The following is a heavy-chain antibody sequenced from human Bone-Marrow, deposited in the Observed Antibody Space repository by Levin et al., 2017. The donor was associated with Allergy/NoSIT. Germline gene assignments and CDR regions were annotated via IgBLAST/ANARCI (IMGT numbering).Heavy chain of an antibody. V-gene: IGHV1-2*02. CDR2: VNPKRGGT. CDR1: GYTFTDYY. D-gene: IGHD2-8*01. J-gene: IGHJ5*02. CDR3: ATTLNA. Sequence: EASVKVSCKASGYTFTDYYIHWVRQAPGQGLEWMGWVNPKRGGTDYAQKFQGRVTMTRDASITTAYMELNRLRSDDTAIYYCATTLNAWGQGTQVTVSS.